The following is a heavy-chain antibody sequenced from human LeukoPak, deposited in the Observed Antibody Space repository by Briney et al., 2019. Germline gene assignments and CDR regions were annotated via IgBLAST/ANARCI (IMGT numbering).Heavy chain of an antibody. D-gene: IGHD4-17*01. CDR3: ARDGHGDYLLDY. CDR2: ISTSSSTI. V-gene: IGHV3-48*02. CDR1: RFTCSSYS. Sequence: PGESLRLSCAASRFTCSSYSLNWVRQAPGKGLEWISYISTSSSTIYYADSVKGRFTISRDNAKNSLYLQMNSLRDEDTAVYYCARDGHGDYLLDYWGQGTLVTVSS. J-gene: IGHJ4*02.